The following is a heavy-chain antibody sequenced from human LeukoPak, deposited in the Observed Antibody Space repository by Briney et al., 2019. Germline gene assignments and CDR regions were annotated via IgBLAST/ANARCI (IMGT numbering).Heavy chain of an antibody. J-gene: IGHJ4*02. V-gene: IGHV3-48*01. Sequence: GGSLRLSRAASGFAVNTYDMHGVRQAPGEGPQWIAYFGISGTIYYADSVRGRFTISRDSAKNSLYLQMSGLRVDDTAIYYCAGYGVYLCWGQGTPVTVSS. D-gene: IGHD5/OR15-5a*01. CDR1: GFAVNTYD. CDR2: FGISGTI. CDR3: AGYGVYLC.